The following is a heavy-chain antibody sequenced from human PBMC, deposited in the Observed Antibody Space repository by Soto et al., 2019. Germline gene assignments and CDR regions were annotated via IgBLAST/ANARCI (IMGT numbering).Heavy chain of an antibody. J-gene: IGHJ4*02. D-gene: IGHD6-19*01. CDR3: ARVRSSGWYFHFDY. Sequence: SETLSLTCTVSGGSISSYYWSWIRQPPGKGLGWIGYIYYSGSTNYNPSLKSRVTISVDTSKNQFSLKLSSVTAADTAVYYCARVRSSGWYFHFDYWGQGTLVTVSS. CDR2: IYYSGST. CDR1: GGSISSYY. V-gene: IGHV4-59*01.